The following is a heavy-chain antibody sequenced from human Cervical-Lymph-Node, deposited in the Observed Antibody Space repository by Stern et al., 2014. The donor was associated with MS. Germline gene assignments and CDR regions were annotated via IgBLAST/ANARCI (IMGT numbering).Heavy chain of an antibody. CDR1: GYTFTGYY. CDR2: INPNSGGT. CDR3: ERDAGDSSGPRFDY. V-gene: IGHV1-2*04. Sequence: QVQLVQSGAEVKKPGASVKVSCKASGYTFTGYYMHWVRQAPGQGLERMGWINPNSGGTNYAQKFQGWVTMTRDTSISTAYMELSRLRSDDTAVYYCERDAGDSSGPRFDYWGQGTLVTVSS. J-gene: IGHJ4*02. D-gene: IGHD3-22*01.